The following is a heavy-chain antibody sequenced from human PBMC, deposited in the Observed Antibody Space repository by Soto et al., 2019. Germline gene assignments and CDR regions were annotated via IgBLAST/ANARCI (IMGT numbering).Heavy chain of an antibody. Sequence: QVQLVESGGGVVQPGRSLRLSCAASGFTFSSYGMHWVRQAPGKGLEWVAVIWYDGSNKYYADSVKGRFTISRDNSKNTLYLHMNSLRAEDTAVYYCARESPPGIAVAGTTPDNELDIWGQGTMVTVSS. CDR3: ARESPPGIAVAGTTPDNELDI. J-gene: IGHJ3*02. CDR1: GFTFSSYG. D-gene: IGHD6-19*01. CDR2: IWYDGSNK. V-gene: IGHV3-33*01.